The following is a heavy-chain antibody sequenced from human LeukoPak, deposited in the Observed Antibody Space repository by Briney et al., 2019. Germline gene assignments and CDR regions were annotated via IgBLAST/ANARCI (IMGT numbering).Heavy chain of an antibody. CDR2: ISSSCSYI. J-gene: IGHJ6*03. D-gene: IGHD3-3*01. CDR1: GFTFSSYS. CDR3: ARGITIFGVVTNYYMDV. V-gene: IGHV3-21*01. Sequence: GGSLRLSCAASGFTFSSYSMNWVRQAPGKGLEWVSSISSSCSYIYYADSVKGRFTISRDNAKNSLYLQMNSLRAEDTAVYYCARGITIFGVVTNYYMDVWGKGTTVTVSS.